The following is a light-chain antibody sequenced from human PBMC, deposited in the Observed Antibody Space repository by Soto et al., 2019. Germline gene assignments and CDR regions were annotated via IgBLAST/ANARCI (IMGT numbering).Light chain of an antibody. J-gene: IGKJ1*01. CDR1: QSVTSNY. CDR3: QHYGSPSWT. CDR2: GAS. Sequence: DIVLTQSPGTLSLSPGERAILSCMASQSVTSNYLAWDQQKPGQAPRLLIFGASSRATGIPDKFSGSGSGTDFTLTISRLEPDDFAVYYCQHYGSPSWTFGQGTKVDIK. V-gene: IGKV3-20*01.